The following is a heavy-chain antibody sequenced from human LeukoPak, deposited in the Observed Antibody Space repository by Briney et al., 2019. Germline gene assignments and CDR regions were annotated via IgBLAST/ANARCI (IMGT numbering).Heavy chain of an antibody. J-gene: IGHJ4*02. D-gene: IGHD3-22*01. CDR3: ARDRPYYYDSSGFPTHFDY. Sequence: PGGSLRLSCAASGFTFSSYGMHWVRQAPGKGLEWVAAIWYDGSNKYYADSVKGRFTISRDNSKNTLYLQMNSLRAEDTAVYYCARDRPYYYDSSGFPTHFDYWGQGTLVTVSS. CDR1: GFTFSSYG. V-gene: IGHV3-33*01. CDR2: IWYDGSNK.